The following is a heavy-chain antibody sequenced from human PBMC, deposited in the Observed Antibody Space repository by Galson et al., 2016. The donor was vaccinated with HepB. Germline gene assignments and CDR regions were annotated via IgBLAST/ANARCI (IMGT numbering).Heavy chain of an antibody. V-gene: IGHV1-58*01. Sequence: SVKVSCKASGFTFTSSAVQWVRQARGQRLEWIGWIDLASGNTNYVQKFQERVTITRDMSTSTAYMELSSLRSEDTAVYYFAALGYFDPYAFDIWGQGTMVTDSS. J-gene: IGHJ3*02. CDR3: AALGYFDPYAFDI. D-gene: IGHD3-9*01. CDR2: IDLASGNT. CDR1: GFTFTSSA.